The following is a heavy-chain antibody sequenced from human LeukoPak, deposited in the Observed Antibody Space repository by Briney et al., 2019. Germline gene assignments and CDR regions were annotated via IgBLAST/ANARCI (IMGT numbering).Heavy chain of an antibody. V-gene: IGHV4-4*07. D-gene: IGHD3/OR15-3a*01. CDR2: IYTSGST. J-gene: IGHJ4*02. CDR1: GGSISSYY. CDR3: ARVRGTGYSYYFDY. Sequence: PSETLSLTCTVSGGSISSYYWSWIRQPAGKGLEWIGRIYTSGSTNYNPSLKSRVTMSVDTSKNQFSLKLSSVTAADAAVYYCARVRGTGYSYYFDYWGQGTLVTVSS.